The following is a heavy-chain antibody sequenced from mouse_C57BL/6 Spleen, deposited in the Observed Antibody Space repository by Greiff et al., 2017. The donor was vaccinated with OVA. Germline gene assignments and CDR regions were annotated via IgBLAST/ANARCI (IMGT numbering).Heavy chain of an antibody. D-gene: IGHD2-4*01. V-gene: IGHV5-4*03. Sequence: VTLMESGGGLVKPGASLKLSCAASGFTFSSYAMSCVPHTPFTFLEWVATISDGGSYTYYPDNVKGRFTISRDNAKNNLYLQMSHLKSEDTAMYYCAGNYDQFAYWGQGTLVTVSA. J-gene: IGHJ3*01. CDR2: ISDGGSYT. CDR1: GFTFSSYA. CDR3: AGNYDQFAY.